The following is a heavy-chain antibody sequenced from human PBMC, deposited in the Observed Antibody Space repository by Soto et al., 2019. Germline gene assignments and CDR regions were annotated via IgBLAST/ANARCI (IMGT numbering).Heavy chain of an antibody. V-gene: IGHV3-9*01. Sequence: EVQLVESGGGLVQPGRSLRLSCAASGFTFDDYAMHWVRQAPGKGLEWVSGISWNSGSIGYVDSVKGRFTISRDNAKNSLYLQMNRLRAEDTALYYCAKDIGWWDPGTFAYWGQGTLVTVSS. CDR2: ISWNSGSI. CDR3: AKDIGWWDPGTFAY. CDR1: GFTFDDYA. J-gene: IGHJ4*02. D-gene: IGHD1-26*01.